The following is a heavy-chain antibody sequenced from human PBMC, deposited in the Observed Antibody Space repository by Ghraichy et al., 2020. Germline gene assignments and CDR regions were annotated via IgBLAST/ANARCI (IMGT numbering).Heavy chain of an antibody. CDR3: ARGLRGTYYDLWRGYHTPRSQTHAFDI. D-gene: IGHD3-3*01. Sequence: SETLSLTCAVYGGSFSGYYWSWIRQPPGKGLEWIGEINHSGSTNYNPSLKSRVTISVDTSKNQFSLKLSSVTAADTAVYYCARGLRGTYYDLWRGYHTPRSQTHAFDIWGQGTLVTVSS. J-gene: IGHJ3*02. CDR2: INHSGST. V-gene: IGHV4-34*01. CDR1: GGSFSGYY.